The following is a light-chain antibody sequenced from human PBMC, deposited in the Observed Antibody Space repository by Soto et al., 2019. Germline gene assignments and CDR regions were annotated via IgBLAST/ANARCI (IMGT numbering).Light chain of an antibody. CDR1: NSNIGANYD. CDR3: QSYDTSLSASVV. CDR2: GTT. V-gene: IGLV1-40*01. J-gene: IGLJ2*01. Sequence: QPVLTQPPSVSGVPGQRVTISCTGSNSNIGANYDVHWYQQLPGTAPKLLIYGTTNRPSGVPDRFSGSKSGTSASLAITGLQAEDEADYYCQSYDTSLSASVVFGGGTKLTVL.